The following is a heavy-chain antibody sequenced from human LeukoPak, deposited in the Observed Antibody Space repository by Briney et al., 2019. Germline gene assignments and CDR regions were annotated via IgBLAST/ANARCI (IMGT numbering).Heavy chain of an antibody. J-gene: IGHJ4*02. V-gene: IGHV1-69*01. D-gene: IGHD3-3*01. CDR2: IIPIFGTA. CDR1: GGTFSSYA. CDR3: ARGTAYYDFWSGLPVDY. Sequence: SVKVSCKASGGTFSSYAISWVRQALGQGLEWMGGIIPIFGTANYAQKFQGRVTITADESTSTAYMELSSLRSEDTAVYYCARGTAYYDFWSGLPVDYWGQGTLVTVSS.